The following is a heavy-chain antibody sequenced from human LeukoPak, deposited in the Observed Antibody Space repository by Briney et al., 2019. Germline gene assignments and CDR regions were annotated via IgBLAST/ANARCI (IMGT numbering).Heavy chain of an antibody. CDR2: IDPSDSYT. V-gene: IGHV5-10-1*01. D-gene: IGHD2-15*01. CDR3: ARFQYCSGGSCYNYFDY. J-gene: IGHJ4*02. CDR1: GYSFTSYW. Sequence: GETLKISCKGSGYSFTSYWISWVRQMPGKGLEWMGRIDPSDSYTNYSPSFQGHVTISADKSISTAYLQCSSLKASDTAMYYCARFQYCSGGSCYNYFDYWGQGTLVTVSS.